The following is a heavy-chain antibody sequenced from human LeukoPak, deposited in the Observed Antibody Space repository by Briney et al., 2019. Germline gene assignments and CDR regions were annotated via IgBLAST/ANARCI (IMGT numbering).Heavy chain of an antibody. J-gene: IGHJ4*02. D-gene: IGHD5-24*01. Sequence: SETLSLTCTVSGGSISSGSYYWSWIRQPAGKGLEWIGRIYTSGSTNYNPSLKSRATISVDTSKNQFSLKLSSVTAADTAVYYCAREFARDGYNFGYWGQGTLVTVSS. CDR2: IYTSGST. V-gene: IGHV4-61*02. CDR3: AREFARDGYNFGY. CDR1: GGSISSGSYY.